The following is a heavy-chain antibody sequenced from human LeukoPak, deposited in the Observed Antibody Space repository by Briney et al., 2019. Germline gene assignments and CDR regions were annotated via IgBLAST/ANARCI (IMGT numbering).Heavy chain of an antibody. CDR3: ARGGRIGYYGSGSYPDY. Sequence: ASVKVSCKASGYTLTGYYIHWVRQAPGQGLEWMGWINPYTGDTNSAQKFQGRVTMTRDTSISTAYMELRSLRSDDTAVYYCARGGRIGYYGSGSYPDYWGQGTLVTVSS. D-gene: IGHD3-10*01. V-gene: IGHV1-2*02. CDR1: GYTLTGYY. CDR2: INPYTGDT. J-gene: IGHJ4*02.